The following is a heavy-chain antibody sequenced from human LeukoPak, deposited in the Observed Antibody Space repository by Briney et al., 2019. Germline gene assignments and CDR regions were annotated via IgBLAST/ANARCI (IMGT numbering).Heavy chain of an antibody. Sequence: PGGSLRLSCAASGFTFSNYAMSWVRQAPGKGLEWVSAISGGGGSTYYAESVKGRSTSSRDNSKNTLYLQMNSLRAEDTAVYHSALEGGYCSSATWYGPDYWGQGNLVTVSS. V-gene: IGHV3-23*01. J-gene: IGHJ4*02. CDR2: ISGGGGST. D-gene: IGHD2-2*01. CDR3: ALEGGYCSSATWYGPDY. CDR1: GFTFSNYA.